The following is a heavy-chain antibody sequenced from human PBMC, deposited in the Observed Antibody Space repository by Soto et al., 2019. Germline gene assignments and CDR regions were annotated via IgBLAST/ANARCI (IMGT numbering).Heavy chain of an antibody. CDR3: ARGRRRSDYYDSSTDPLGIFAY. D-gene: IGHD3-22*01. J-gene: IGHJ4*02. V-gene: IGHV3-21*01. CDR1: GFTFSSYS. Sequence: PGGSLRLSFEASGFTFSSYSMNWVRQAPGKGLEWVSSISSSSYIYYADSVKGRFTISRDNAKNSLYLQMNSLRAEDTAVYYCARGRRRSDYYDSSTDPLGIFAYWGQGTLVTVSS. CDR2: ISSSSYI.